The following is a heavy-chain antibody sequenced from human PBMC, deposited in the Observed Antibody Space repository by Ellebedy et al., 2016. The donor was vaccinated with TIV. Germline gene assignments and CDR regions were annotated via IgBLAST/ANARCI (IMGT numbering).Heavy chain of an antibody. CDR3: AKESGFGSGGLDS. D-gene: IGHD3-16*01. J-gene: IGHJ4*02. CDR1: GFSFDAYT. CDR2: ITWDGSDT. V-gene: IGHV3-43*01. Sequence: GGSLRLFXTASGFSFDAYTMHWVRHVPGKGLEWVSLITWDGSDTFYADSVRGRFTISRDNIKNSLYLQMDSLKAEDAALYYCAKESGFGSGGLDSWGRGSLVTVSS.